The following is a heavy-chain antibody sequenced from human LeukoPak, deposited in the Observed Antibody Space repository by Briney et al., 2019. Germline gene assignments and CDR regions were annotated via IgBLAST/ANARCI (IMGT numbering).Heavy chain of an antibody. V-gene: IGHV4-34*01. Sequence: PSETLSLTCAVYGESFSGYYWSWIRQPPGKGLEWIGEINHSGSTNYNPSLKSRVTISVDTSKNQFSLKLSSVTAADTAVYYCARGPNSGADYWGQGTLVTVSS. CDR1: GESFSGYY. CDR3: ARGPNSGADY. CDR2: INHSGST. J-gene: IGHJ4*02. D-gene: IGHD1-26*01.